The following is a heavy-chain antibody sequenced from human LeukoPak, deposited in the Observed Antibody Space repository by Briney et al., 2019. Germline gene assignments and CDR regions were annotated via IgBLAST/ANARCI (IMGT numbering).Heavy chain of an antibody. CDR1: GLTVSSNY. J-gene: IGHJ3*02. D-gene: IGHD1-26*01. Sequence: GGSLRLSCAASGLTVSSNYMGWVRQAPGKGLEWVSVIYSDDSTYYADSVRGRFTISRDNSKNTLYLQMNSLRAEDTAVYYCARDGRVGATRLNIWGQGAMVTVSS. CDR2: IYSDDST. V-gene: IGHV3-66*02. CDR3: ARDGRVGATRLNI.